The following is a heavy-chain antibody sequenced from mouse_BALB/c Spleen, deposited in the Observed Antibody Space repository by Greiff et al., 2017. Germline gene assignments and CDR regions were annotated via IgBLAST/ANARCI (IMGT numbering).Heavy chain of an antibody. CDR1: GYSITSDYA. CDR2: ISYSGST. Sequence: EVQLQQSGPGLVKPSQSLSLTCTVTGYSITSDYAWNWIRQFPGNKLEWMCYISYSGSTSYNPSLKSRISITRDTSKNQFFLQLNSVTTEDTATYYCARRDYYGYWFAYWGQGTLVTVAA. J-gene: IGHJ3*01. CDR3: ARRDYYGYWFAY. V-gene: IGHV3-2*02. D-gene: IGHD1-2*01.